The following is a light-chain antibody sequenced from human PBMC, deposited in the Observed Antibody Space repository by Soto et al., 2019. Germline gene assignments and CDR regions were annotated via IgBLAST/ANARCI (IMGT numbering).Light chain of an antibody. CDR2: DAS. CDR3: HHNVFLYT. CDR1: QTISNW. J-gene: IGKJ2*01. Sequence: DIQMTQSPSTLSASVGDRVTITCRASQTISNWLAWYQQKPGKAPKLLIFDASTLESGVPSRFSGSGSGTDFTRASSSLQPDDFTTVYAHHNVFLYTFGQGPKLEIK. V-gene: IGKV1-5*01.